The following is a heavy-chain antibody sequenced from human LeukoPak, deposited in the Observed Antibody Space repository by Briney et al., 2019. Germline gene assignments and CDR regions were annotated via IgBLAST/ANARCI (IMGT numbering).Heavy chain of an antibody. CDR1: GYTFTGYY. J-gene: IGHJ4*02. V-gene: IGHV1-2*02. Sequence: VSVKVSCKASGYTFTGYYMHWVRQAPGQGLEWMGWINPNSGGTNYAQKFQGRVTMTRDTSISTAYMELSRLRSDDTAVYYCAKRSSEWVRSLNLYFDYWGQGTLVTVSS. CDR3: AKRSSEWVRSLNLYFDY. CDR2: INPNSGGT. D-gene: IGHD5-12*01.